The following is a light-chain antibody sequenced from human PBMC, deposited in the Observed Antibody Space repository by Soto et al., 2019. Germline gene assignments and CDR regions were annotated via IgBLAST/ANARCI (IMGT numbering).Light chain of an antibody. CDR1: SSDVGGFTY. CDR3: CSYAGSSSWV. Sequence: QSVLTQPRSVSGSPGQSVTISCTGTSSDVGGFTYISWYQQHPGKVPRLIIYDVTKRPSGVPDRFSGSKSGITASLTVSGLQAEDEADYYCCSYAGSSSWVFGGGTKLTVL. V-gene: IGLV2-11*01. CDR2: DVT. J-gene: IGLJ3*02.